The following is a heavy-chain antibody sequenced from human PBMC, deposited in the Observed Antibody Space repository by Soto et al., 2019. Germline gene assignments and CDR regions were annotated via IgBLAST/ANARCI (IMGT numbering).Heavy chain of an antibody. CDR3: ARDPHPFQLRYLGY. V-gene: IGHV1-18*01. D-gene: IGHD3-9*01. CDR1: GYTFTSYG. CDR2: ISAYNGNT. J-gene: IGHJ4*02. Sequence: QVQLVQSGAEVKKPGASVKVSCKASGYTFTSYGISWVRQAPGQGLEWMGWISAYNGNTNYAQKLQGRVTMTTDTSTSTAYMELRRLKPDDTAVYYCARDPHPFQLRYLGYWGQGTLVTVSS.